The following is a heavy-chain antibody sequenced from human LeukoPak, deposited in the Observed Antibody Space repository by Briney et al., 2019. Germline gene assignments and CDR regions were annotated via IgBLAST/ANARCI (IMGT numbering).Heavy chain of an antibody. J-gene: IGHJ4*02. CDR1: GYSISSGYY. D-gene: IGHD1-26*01. Sequence: PSETLSLTCAVSGYSISSGYYWGWIRQPPGKGLEWIGSIYHSGSTNYNPPLKSRVTISVDTSKNQFSLKLTSVTAADTAVYYCARDSDGRGYFDSWGQGTLVTVSS. V-gene: IGHV4-38-2*02. CDR3: ARDSDGRGYFDS. CDR2: IYHSGST.